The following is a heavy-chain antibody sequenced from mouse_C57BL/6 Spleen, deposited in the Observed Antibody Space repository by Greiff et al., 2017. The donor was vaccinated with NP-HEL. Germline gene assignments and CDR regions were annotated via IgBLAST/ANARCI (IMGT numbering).Heavy chain of an antibody. CDR3: ARRGPLYAMDY. V-gene: IGHV1-69*01. CDR2: IDPSDSYT. J-gene: IGHJ4*01. CDR1: GYTFTSYW. Sequence: QVQLKQPGAELVMPGASVKLSCKASGYTFTSYWMHWVKQRPGQGLEWIGEIDPSDSYTNYNQKFKGKSTLTVDKSSSTAYMQLSSLTSEDSAVYYCARRGPLYAMDYWGQGTSVTVSS.